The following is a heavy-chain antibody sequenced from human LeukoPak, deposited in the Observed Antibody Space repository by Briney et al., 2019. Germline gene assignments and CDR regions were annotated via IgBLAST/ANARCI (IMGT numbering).Heavy chain of an antibody. CDR1: GGSFSGYY. Sequence: KPSETLSLTCAGYGGSFSGYYWSWIRQPPGKGLEWIGEINHSGSTNYNPSLKGRVTMSVDTSKNQFSLKLSSVTAADTAVYYCARRPVEMAAIREDNWLDPWGQGTLVTVSS. CDR2: INHSGST. CDR3: ARRPVEMAAIREDNWLDP. V-gene: IGHV4-34*01. D-gene: IGHD5-24*01. J-gene: IGHJ5*02.